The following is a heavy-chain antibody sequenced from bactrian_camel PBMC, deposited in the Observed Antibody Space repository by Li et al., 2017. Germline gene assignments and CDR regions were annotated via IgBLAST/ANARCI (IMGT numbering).Heavy chain of an antibody. CDR2: LWTGDGAT. J-gene: IGHJ6*01. CDR3: AAVSRRCPSLSATDFGD. Sequence: VQLVESGGGSVETGGSLRLSCASSGYSYRSNCLAWFRKRPEKAREGVSILWTGDGATFYSHSVKGRFTITRDNNVKMLYLQMNSLKPEDTATYYCAAVSRRCPSLSATDFGDWGQGTQVTVS. CDR1: GYSYRSNC. V-gene: IGHV3S40*01.